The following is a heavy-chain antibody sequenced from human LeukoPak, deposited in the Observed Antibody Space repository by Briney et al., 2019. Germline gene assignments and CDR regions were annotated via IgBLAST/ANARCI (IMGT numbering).Heavy chain of an antibody. Sequence: SVMVSCKAAGGNFSSYVICWVRQAPGQWLEWMGGIIPIFGTANYAQKFQGRVTMTRNTSIGTAYMELSSLRSEDTAIYYCVRVPPGTTIYAYWGQGTLVTVSS. J-gene: IGHJ4*02. V-gene: IGHV1-69*05. CDR1: GGNFSSYV. CDR2: IIPIFGTA. D-gene: IGHD1-14*01. CDR3: VRVPPGTTIYAY.